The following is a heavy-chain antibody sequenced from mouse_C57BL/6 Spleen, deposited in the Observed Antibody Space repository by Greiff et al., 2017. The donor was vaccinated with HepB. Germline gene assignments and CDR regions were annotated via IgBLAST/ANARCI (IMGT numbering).Heavy chain of an antibody. J-gene: IGHJ1*03. CDR3: ARHYYYGSKGWYFDV. V-gene: IGHV2-6-1*01. CDR2: IWSDGST. Sequence: QVQLQQSGPGLVAPSQSLSITCTVSGFSLTSYGVHWVRQPPGKGLEWLVVIWSDGSTTYNSALKSRLSISKDNSKSQVFLKMNSLQTDDTAMYYCARHYYYGSKGWYFDVWGTGTTVTVSS. D-gene: IGHD1-1*01. CDR1: GFSLTSYG.